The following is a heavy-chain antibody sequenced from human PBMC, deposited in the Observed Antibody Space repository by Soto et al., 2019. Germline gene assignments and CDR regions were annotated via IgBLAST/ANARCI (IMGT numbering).Heavy chain of an antibody. V-gene: IGHV4-34*01. CDR2: INHSGST. Sequence: SETLSLTCAVYGVSFSGYYWSWIRQPPGKGLEWIGEINHSGSTNYNPSLKSRVTISVDTSKNQFSLKLSSVTAADTAVYYCARERIAAAGTPNFDYWGQGTLVTVSS. CDR3: ARERIAAAGTPNFDY. J-gene: IGHJ4*02. D-gene: IGHD6-13*01. CDR1: GVSFSGYY.